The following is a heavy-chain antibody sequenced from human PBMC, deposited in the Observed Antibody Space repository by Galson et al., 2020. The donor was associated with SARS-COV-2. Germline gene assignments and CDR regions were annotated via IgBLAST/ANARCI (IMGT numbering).Heavy chain of an antibody. CDR1: GYRLNDYG. D-gene: IGHD5-12*01. J-gene: IGHJ4*02. CDR2: ISGDNGNT. Sequence: GESLKISCKASGYRLNDYGISWVRQAPGQGLELMGWISGDNGNTNYAQKVQDRVTMTTDTSTNTAYMELRYLTSDDTAVYYCARGQMGYGLHWGQGTLVSVSS. V-gene: IGHV1-18*01. CDR3: ARGQMGYGLH.